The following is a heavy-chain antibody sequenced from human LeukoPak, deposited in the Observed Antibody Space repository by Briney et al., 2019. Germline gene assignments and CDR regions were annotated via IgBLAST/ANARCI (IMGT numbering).Heavy chain of an antibody. CDR2: IYYSGST. J-gene: IGHJ3*02. CDR1: GGSISSYY. D-gene: IGHD3-16*01. V-gene: IGHV4-59*12. Sequence: SETLSLTCTVSGGSISSYYWSWIRQPPGKGLEWIGYIYYSGSTNYNPSLKSRVTISVDTSKNQFSLRLSSVTAADTAVYYCAREGGGYDIWGQGTMVTVSS. CDR3: AREGGGYDI.